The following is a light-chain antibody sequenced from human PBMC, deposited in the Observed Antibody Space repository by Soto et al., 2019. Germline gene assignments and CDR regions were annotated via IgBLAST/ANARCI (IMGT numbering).Light chain of an antibody. Sequence: PGERANLSCRTSQNVTSSYLAWHQKKPGQAPRLLIYGASRRATGVPDRFSGSGSGTDFVLPISRLEPEDFAVYYCQRITFGQGTRLEI. CDR2: GAS. CDR1: QNVTSSY. V-gene: IGKV3-20*01. CDR3: QRIT. J-gene: IGKJ5*01.